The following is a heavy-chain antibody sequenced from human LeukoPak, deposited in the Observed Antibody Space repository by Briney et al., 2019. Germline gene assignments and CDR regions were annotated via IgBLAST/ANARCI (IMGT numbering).Heavy chain of an antibody. V-gene: IGHV4-34*01. Sequence: PSETLSLTCAVYGGSFSGYYWSWIRQPPGKGLEWIGEINHSGSTNYNPSLKSRVTISLDTSKNHFSLNLSSVTASDTAVYYCARRPGDYSNFNWFGPWGQGTLVTVSS. CDR2: INHSGST. CDR3: ARRPGDYSNFNWFGP. J-gene: IGHJ5*02. CDR1: GGSFSGYY. D-gene: IGHD4-11*01.